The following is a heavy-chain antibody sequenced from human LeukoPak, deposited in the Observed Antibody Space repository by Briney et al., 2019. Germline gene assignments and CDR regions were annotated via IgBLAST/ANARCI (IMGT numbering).Heavy chain of an antibody. CDR3: ASASQYYDSSGYQPWAFDI. Sequence: GESLKISCEGSGYSFTSYWIGWVRQMPGKGLEWMGIIYPGDSDTRYSPSFQGQVTISADKSISTAYLQWSSLKASDTAMYYCASASQYYDSSGYQPWAFDIWGQGTMVTVSS. J-gene: IGHJ3*02. CDR2: IYPGDSDT. CDR1: GYSFTSYW. V-gene: IGHV5-51*01. D-gene: IGHD3-22*01.